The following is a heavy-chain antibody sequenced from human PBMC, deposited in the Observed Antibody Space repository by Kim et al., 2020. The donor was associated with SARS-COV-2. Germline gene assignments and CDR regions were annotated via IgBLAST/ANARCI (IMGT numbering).Heavy chain of an antibody. D-gene: IGHD3-22*01. CDR2: ISWNSGSI. Sequence: GGSLRLSCAASGFTFDDYAMHWVRQAPGKGLEWVSGISWNSGSIGYADSVKGRFTISRDNAKNSPYLQMNSLRAEDTALYYCAKDSSPYYYDSSGHTGVDYWGQGTLVTVSS. V-gene: IGHV3-9*01. CDR3: AKDSSPYYYDSSGHTGVDY. J-gene: IGHJ4*02. CDR1: GFTFDDYA.